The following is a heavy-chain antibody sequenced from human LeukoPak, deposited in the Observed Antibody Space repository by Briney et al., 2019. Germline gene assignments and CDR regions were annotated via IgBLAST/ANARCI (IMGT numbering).Heavy chain of an antibody. V-gene: IGHV3-33*06. Sequence: PGRSLRLSCAASGSTFSSYGMHWVRQAPGKGLEWVAVIWYDGSNKYYADSVKGRFTISRDNSKNTLYLQMNSLRAEDTAVYYCAKESSSGSYRYTAFDYWGQGTLVTVSS. CDR2: IWYDGSNK. CDR1: GSTFSSYG. J-gene: IGHJ4*02. CDR3: AKESSSGSYRYTAFDY. D-gene: IGHD3-16*02.